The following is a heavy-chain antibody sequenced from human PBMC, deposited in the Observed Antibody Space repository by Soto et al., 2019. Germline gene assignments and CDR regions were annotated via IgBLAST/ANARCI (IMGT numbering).Heavy chain of an antibody. D-gene: IGHD2-15*01. CDR1: GYTFTSYG. V-gene: IGHV1-18*01. Sequence: QVQLVQSGAEVKKPGASVKVSCKASGYTFTSYGISWVRQAPGQGLEWMGWISAYNGNTNYAQKLQGRVTMTTDTSTSIAYMELRSLRSDDTAVYYCARSIIGYCSGGSCYAYFDIWGQGTMVTVSS. CDR3: ARSIIGYCSGGSCYAYFDI. J-gene: IGHJ3*02. CDR2: ISAYNGNT.